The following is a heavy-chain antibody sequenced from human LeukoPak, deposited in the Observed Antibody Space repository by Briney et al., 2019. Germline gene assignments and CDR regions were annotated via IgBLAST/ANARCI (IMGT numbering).Heavy chain of an antibody. CDR2: INHSGST. D-gene: IGHD3-10*01. V-gene: IGHV4-34*01. J-gene: IGHJ4*02. CDR3: ARGVYGSGSYDY. CDR1: GGSISSYY. Sequence: KASETLSLTCTVSGGSISSYYWSWIRQPPGKGLEWIGEINHSGSTNYNPSLKSRVTISVDTSKNQFSLKLSSVTAADTAVYYCARGVYGSGSYDYWGQGTLVTVSS.